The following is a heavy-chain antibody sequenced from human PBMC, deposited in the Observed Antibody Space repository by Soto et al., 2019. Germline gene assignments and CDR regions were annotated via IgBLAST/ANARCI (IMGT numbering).Heavy chain of an antibody. CDR3: ARDLDNGSGSYSDY. D-gene: IGHD3-10*01. CDR2: IILIFGTA. CDR1: GGTFSSYA. J-gene: IGHJ4*02. V-gene: IGHV1-69*13. Sequence: SVKGSCKASGGTFSSYAISWGRQAPGQGLEWMGGIILIFGTANYAQKFQGXXXIXXDESTSTAYMELSSLRSEDTAVYYCARDLDNGSGSYSDYWGQGTLVTVSS.